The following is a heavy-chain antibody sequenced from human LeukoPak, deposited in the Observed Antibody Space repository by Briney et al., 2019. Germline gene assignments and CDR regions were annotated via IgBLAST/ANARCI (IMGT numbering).Heavy chain of an antibody. J-gene: IGHJ4*02. CDR2: IKSKTDGGTT. CDR3: TTVYDFWSGYIGDY. D-gene: IGHD3-3*01. V-gene: IGHV3-15*01. Sequence: GSLRLSCAASGFTFSNAWMRWVRQAPGKGLEWVGRIKSKTDGGTTDYAAPVKGRFTISRDDSKNTLYLQMNSLKTEDTAVYYCTTVYDFWSGYIGDYWGQGTLVTVSS. CDR1: GFTFSNAW.